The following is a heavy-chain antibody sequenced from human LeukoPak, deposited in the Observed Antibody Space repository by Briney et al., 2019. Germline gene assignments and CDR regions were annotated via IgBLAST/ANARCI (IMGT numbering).Heavy chain of an antibody. CDR3: ARDLRRITMVRGVIYAFDI. CDR2: INHSGST. D-gene: IGHD3-10*01. CDR1: GGSFSGYY. Sequence: SETLSLTCAVYGGSFSGYYWSWIRQPPGKGLEWIGEINHSGSTNYNPSLKSRVTISVDTSKNQFSLKLSSVTAADTAVYYCARDLRRITMVRGVIYAFDIWGQGTMVTVSS. J-gene: IGHJ3*02. V-gene: IGHV4-34*01.